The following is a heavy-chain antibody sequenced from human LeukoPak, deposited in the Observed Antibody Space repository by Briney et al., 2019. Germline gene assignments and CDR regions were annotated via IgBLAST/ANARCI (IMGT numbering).Heavy chain of an antibody. CDR3: ARVLEVTTTWYFDY. V-gene: IGHV1-18*01. J-gene: IGHJ4*02. CDR1: GYTFTSYG. D-gene: IGHD3-3*01. CDR2: ISAYNGNT. Sequence: ASVKVSCKASGYTFTSYGISWARQAPGQGLEWMGWISAYNGNTNYAQKLQGRVTMTTDTSTSTAYMELRSLRSDDTAVYYCARVLEVTTTWYFDYWGQGTLVTVSS.